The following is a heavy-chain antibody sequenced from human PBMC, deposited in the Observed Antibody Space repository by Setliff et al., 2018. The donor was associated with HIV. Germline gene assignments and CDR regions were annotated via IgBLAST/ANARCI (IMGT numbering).Heavy chain of an antibody. Sequence: ASVKVSCKASGHTFTSYGISWVRQAPGQGLEWMGWISAYNGNTNYAQKLQGRVTMTTDTSTSTAYMELRSLRSDDTAVYYCARDSYDSSGYYPDYWGQGTLVTVSS. J-gene: IGHJ4*02. V-gene: IGHV1-18*01. CDR1: GHTFTSYG. D-gene: IGHD3-22*01. CDR3: ARDSYDSSGYYPDY. CDR2: ISAYNGNT.